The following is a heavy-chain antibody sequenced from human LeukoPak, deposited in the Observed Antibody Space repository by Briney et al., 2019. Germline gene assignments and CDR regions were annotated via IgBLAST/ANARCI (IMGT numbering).Heavy chain of an antibody. CDR1: GDSINDYY. CDR3: ARRFCSSAGCHRTFNWFVP. V-gene: IGHV4-59*01. J-gene: IGHJ5*02. D-gene: IGHD2-2*01. Sequence: SETLSLTCTVSGDSINDYYWTWIRQSPGKGLEWIGYVYYSGTATHNPSLRSRVTISLDTSKNQFSLKLSSVTAADTAVYYCARRFCSSAGCHRTFNWFVPWGQGILVTVSS. CDR2: VYYSGTA.